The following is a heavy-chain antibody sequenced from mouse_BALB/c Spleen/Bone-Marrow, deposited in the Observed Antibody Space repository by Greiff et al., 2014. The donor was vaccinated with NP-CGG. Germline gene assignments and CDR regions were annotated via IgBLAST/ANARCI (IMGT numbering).Heavy chain of an antibody. CDR2: IDPSDSYS. Sequence: QVQLQQPGAELVKPGASVKLSCKASGYTFTNYWMHWVKQRPGQGLEWIGEIDPSDSYSNYNQNFKGKATLTVDKSSNTAYMQLTSLTSEDSAVYYCARGVVYYYAMDYWGQGTSVTVSS. CDR3: ARGVVYYYAMDY. V-gene: IGHV1-69*02. J-gene: IGHJ4*01. CDR1: GYTFTNYW.